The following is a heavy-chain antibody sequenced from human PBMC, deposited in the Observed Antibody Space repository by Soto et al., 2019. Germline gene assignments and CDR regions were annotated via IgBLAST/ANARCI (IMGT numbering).Heavy chain of an antibody. D-gene: IGHD4-4*01. Sequence: QVQLQESGPGLVKPSQTLSLTRTVSGGSISSGDYKWSWIRQPPGKGLEWIGYIYYSGYNYNNPSLKSRVTMSVDTSKNLFSLKLSSVTAADTAVYYCARSANYVPFEYWGQGTLVTVSS. CDR1: GGSISSGDYK. J-gene: IGHJ4*02. CDR3: ARSANYVPFEY. V-gene: IGHV4-30-4*01. CDR2: IYYSGYN.